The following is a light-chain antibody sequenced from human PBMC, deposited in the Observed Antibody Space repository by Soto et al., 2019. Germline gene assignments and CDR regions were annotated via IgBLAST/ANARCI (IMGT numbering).Light chain of an antibody. CDR1: QSVSSSY. CDR3: HQYGSLPRT. CDR2: AAS. V-gene: IGKV3-20*01. Sequence: EIVLTQSPGTLSLSPGERATLSCRASQSVSSSYLAWYQQKPGQAPRLLIYAASSRATGIPDRFSGSESGTDFTLTITRLEPEDFAVYYCHQYGSLPRTFGQGTKVEIK. J-gene: IGKJ1*01.